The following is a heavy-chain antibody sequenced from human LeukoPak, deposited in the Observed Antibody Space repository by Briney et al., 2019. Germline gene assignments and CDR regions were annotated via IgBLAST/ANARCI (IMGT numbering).Heavy chain of an antibody. D-gene: IGHD3-22*01. CDR3: TRGSIAYYYMDV. CDR1: GFSFSSYY. V-gene: IGHV4-59*01. CDR2: IYYSGST. J-gene: IGHJ6*03. Sequence: SETLTLTCTVSGFSFSSYYWGWIRQPPGKGLEWIGSIYYSGSTKYNPSLKSRVTISVDTSKNQFSLKLSSVTAADTAVYYCTRGSIAYYYMDVWGKGTTVTISS.